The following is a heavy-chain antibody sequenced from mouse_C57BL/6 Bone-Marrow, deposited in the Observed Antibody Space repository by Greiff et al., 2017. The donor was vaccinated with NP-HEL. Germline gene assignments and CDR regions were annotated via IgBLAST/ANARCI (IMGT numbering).Heavy chain of an antibody. CDR3: ARRGSYGPFAY. CDR2: IDPNSGGT. D-gene: IGHD1-2*01. Sequence: QVQLQQPGAELVKPGASVKLSCKASGYTFTSYWMHWVKQRPGRGLEWIGRIDPNSGGTKYNEKFKSKATLTVDKPSSTAYIQLSSLTSEDSAVYYCARRGSYGPFAYWGQGTLVTVSA. V-gene: IGHV1-72*01. J-gene: IGHJ3*01. CDR1: GYTFTSYW.